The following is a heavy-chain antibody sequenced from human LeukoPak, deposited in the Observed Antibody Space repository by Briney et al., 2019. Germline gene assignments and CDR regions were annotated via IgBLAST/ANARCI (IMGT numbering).Heavy chain of an antibody. J-gene: IGHJ4*02. CDR3: ARVGYCDTNGFFFDY. V-gene: IGHV3-7*01. D-gene: IGHD3-22*01. CDR2: IKEDGSEK. Sequence: GGSLRLSCAASGFTFVNYWMSWVRQAPGKGLEWVANIKEDGSEKFYADSVKGRFTITRDNAENALYLQMSNLRAEDTAVFFCARVGYCDTNGFFFDYWGQGSLVTVSS. CDR1: GFTFVNYW.